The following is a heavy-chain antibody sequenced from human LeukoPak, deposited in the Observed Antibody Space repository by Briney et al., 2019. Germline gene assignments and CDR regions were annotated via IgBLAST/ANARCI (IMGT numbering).Heavy chain of an antibody. CDR2: IYWNDDK. V-gene: IGHV2-5*01. CDR1: GFSLSTSGVG. CDR3: AHLRLYQLLNREYFFDY. D-gene: IGHD2-2*01. Sequence: SGPTLVNPTQTLTLTCTFSGFSLSTSGVGVGWIRQPPGKALEWLALIYWNDDKLYSPSLKSRLTITKDTSKNQVVLTITNMDPVDTATYYCAHLRLYQLLNREYFFDYWGQGTLVTVSS. J-gene: IGHJ4*02.